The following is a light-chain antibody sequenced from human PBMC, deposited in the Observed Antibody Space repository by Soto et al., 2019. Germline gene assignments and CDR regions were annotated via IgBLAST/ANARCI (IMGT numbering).Light chain of an antibody. CDR2: DVS. CDR3: NSFTTSSTLV. J-gene: IGLJ2*01. V-gene: IGLV2-14*03. Sequence: QSALTQPASVSGSPGQSITISCTGTSSDVGAYNYVSWYQHHPGKAPKLMIYDVSNRPSGVSNRFSGSKSGNTASLTISGLQAEDEAYYYCNSFTTSSTLVFGGVTKLTVL. CDR1: SSDVGAYNY.